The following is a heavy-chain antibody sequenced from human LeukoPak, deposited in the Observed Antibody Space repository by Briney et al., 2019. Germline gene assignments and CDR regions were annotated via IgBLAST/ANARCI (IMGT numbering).Heavy chain of an antibody. V-gene: IGHV4-61*02. CDR1: GGSISSGTYY. Sequence: PSETLSLTCTVSGGSISSGTYYWNWIRQPAGKGLEWIGRIYTSGSTNYNPSLKSRVTISVDTSKNQFSLKLSSVTAADTAVYYCARLPHYYYYYYMDVWGKGTTVTISS. CDR3: ARLPHYYYYYYMDV. J-gene: IGHJ6*03. CDR2: IYTSGST.